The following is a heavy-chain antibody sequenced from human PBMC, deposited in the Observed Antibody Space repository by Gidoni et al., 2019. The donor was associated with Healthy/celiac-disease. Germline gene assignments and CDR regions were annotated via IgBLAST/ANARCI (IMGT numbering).Heavy chain of an antibody. CDR1: GGSISSYY. CDR2: IYYSGST. Sequence: QMQLQESGPGLVKPSETLSLTCTVSGGSISSYYWSWIRQPPGKGLEWIGYIYYSGSTNYNPSLKSRVTISVDTSKNQFSLKLSSVTAADTAVYYCARAQLENYYYEWRDWFDPWGQGTLVTVSS. CDR3: ARAQLENYYYEWRDWFDP. V-gene: IGHV4-59*01. D-gene: IGHD3-22*01. J-gene: IGHJ5*02.